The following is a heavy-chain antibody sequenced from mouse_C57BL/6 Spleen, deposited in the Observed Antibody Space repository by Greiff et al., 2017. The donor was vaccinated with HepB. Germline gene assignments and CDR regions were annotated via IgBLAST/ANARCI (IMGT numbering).Heavy chain of an antibody. V-gene: IGHV14-4*01. CDR3: TTLYYGSSFDY. J-gene: IGHJ2*01. CDR2: IDPENGDT. CDR1: GFNIKDDY. D-gene: IGHD1-1*01. Sequence: VQLQQSGAELVRPGASVKLSCTASGFNIKDDYMHWVKQRPEQGLEWIGWIDPENGDTEYASKFQGKATITADTSSNTAYLQLSILTSEDTAVYYCTTLYYGSSFDYWGQGTTLTVSS.